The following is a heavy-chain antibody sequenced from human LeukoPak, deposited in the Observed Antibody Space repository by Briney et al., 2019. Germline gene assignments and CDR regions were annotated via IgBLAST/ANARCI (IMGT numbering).Heavy chain of an antibody. CDR2: IYYSGST. V-gene: IGHV4-39*07. J-gene: IGHJ6*03. D-gene: IGHD1-14*01. CDR1: GGSISSSSYY. Sequence: SETLSLTCTVSGGSISSSSYYWGWIRQPPGKGLEWIGSIYYSGSTYYNPSLKSRVTISVDTSKNQFSLKLSSVTAADTAVYYCARSIYNRRRGYYYYMDVWGKGTTVTVSS. CDR3: ARSIYNRRRGYYYYMDV.